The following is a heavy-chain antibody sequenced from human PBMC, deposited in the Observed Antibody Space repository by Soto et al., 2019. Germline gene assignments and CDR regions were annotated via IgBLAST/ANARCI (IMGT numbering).Heavy chain of an antibody. CDR1: GGIFNNYA. Sequence: QVHLVQSGAEVKKPGSSVKVSCKASGGIFNNYAFSWVRQAPGQGLEWMGGITPILDTPTYAQRFQDRVAITADASKTTVYMELGRLRSEDTAVYFCAREDVGYCGGSICFVFDSWGQGTMLIVSS. D-gene: IGHD2-21*01. CDR2: ITPILDTP. J-gene: IGHJ4*02. CDR3: AREDVGYCGGSICFVFDS. V-gene: IGHV1-69*01.